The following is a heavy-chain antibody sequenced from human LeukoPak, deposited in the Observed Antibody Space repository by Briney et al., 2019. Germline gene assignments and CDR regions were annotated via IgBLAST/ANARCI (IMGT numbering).Heavy chain of an antibody. CDR3: ARDLCSSTSCLYYYYYYGMDV. V-gene: IGHV1-18*04. CDR1: GYTFIDYY. J-gene: IGHJ6*02. Sequence: ASVTVSCKASGYTFIDYYMHWVRQAPGRGLEWVGWISAYSGNTNYPQKLQGRVTMTTDTSTSTAYMELRSLRSDDTAVYYCARDLCSSTSCLYYYYYYGMDVWGQGTTVTVSS. D-gene: IGHD2-2*01. CDR2: ISAYSGNT.